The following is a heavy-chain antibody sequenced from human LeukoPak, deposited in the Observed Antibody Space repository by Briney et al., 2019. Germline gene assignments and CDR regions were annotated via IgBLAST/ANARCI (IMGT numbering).Heavy chain of an antibody. D-gene: IGHD3-10*01. V-gene: IGHV4-39*01. Sequence: PSETLSLTCTVSGGSINTNNYYWGWIRQPPGKGLEWIGSLHYTGTTYYNPSLKSRLTISVDTSKNQFSLKLSSVTAADTAVYYCARRNYYGSGSYYPWGQGTLVTVSS. J-gene: IGHJ5*02. CDR1: GGSINTNNYY. CDR3: ARRNYYGSGSYYP. CDR2: LHYTGTT.